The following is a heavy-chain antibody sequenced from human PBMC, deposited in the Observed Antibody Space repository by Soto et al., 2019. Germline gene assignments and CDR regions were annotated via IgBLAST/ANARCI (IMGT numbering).Heavy chain of an antibody. D-gene: IGHD5-12*01. V-gene: IGHV1-46*01. Sequence: GASVKVSCKASGYTLTSYYMHWVRQAPGQGLEWIGIINPSGGSTSYAQKFQGRVTMTRDTSTSTVYMELSSLRSEDTAVYYCARSRDGYNFNRGAFDIWGQGTMVTVSS. J-gene: IGHJ3*02. CDR3: ARSRDGYNFNRGAFDI. CDR2: INPSGGST. CDR1: GYTLTSYY.